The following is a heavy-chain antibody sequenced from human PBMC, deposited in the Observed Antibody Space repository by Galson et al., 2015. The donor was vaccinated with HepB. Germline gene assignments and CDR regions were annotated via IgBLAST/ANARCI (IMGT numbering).Heavy chain of an antibody. V-gene: IGHV3-15*01. CDR1: GFTFTNVW. CDR2: IKQKSDGETT. Sequence: SLRLSCAASGFTFTNVWMSWVRQAPGKGLDWVGRIKQKSDGETTDYAVPVEGRFTISRDDSKNTVYLQMNSLKTEDTAVYFCTTNAPFDFWGQGTLVTVSS. CDR3: TTNAPFDF. J-gene: IGHJ4*02. D-gene: IGHD2-8*01.